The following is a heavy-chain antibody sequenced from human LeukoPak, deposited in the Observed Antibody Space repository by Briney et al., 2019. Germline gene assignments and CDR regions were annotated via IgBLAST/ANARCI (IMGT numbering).Heavy chain of an antibody. CDR2: INSDGSST. D-gene: IGHD6-19*01. CDR3: ARLGVAGTEYYYYYGMDV. J-gene: IGHJ6*02. V-gene: IGHV3-74*01. Sequence: GGSLRLSCAASGFTFSSYWMYWVRQAPGKGLVWVSRINSDGSSTSYADSVKGRFTISRDNAKNTLYLQMNSLRAEDTAVYYCARLGVAGTEYYYYYGMDVWGQGTTVTVSS. CDR1: GFTFSSYW.